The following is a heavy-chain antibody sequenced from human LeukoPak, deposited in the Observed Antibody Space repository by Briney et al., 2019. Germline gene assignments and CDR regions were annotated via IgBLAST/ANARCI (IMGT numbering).Heavy chain of an antibody. V-gene: IGHV3-23*01. Sequence: PGGSLRLSCAASGFTFSSYWMSWVRQAPGEGLEWVSAISGSGGSTYYADSVKGRFTISRDNSKNTLYLQMNSLRAEDTAVYYCAKGHRDGSGKYYFDYWGQGTLVTVSS. D-gene: IGHD3-10*01. J-gene: IGHJ4*02. CDR3: AKGHRDGSGKYYFDY. CDR2: ISGSGGST. CDR1: GFTFSSYW.